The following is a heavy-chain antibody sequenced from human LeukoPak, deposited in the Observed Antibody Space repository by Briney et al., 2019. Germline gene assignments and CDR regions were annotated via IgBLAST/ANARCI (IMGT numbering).Heavy chain of an antibody. D-gene: IGHD3-10*01. J-gene: IGHJ1*01. Sequence: SGTLSLTCAVSGGSISSSNWWTWVRQPPGKGLEWIGEIFHSGSTNYNPSLKSRVTLSVDKSKNQFSLKLSSVTAADTAVYYCASGGNAEYLQHWGQGTLVTVSS. V-gene: IGHV4-4*02. CDR3: ASGGNAEYLQH. CDR1: GGSISSSNW. CDR2: IFHSGST.